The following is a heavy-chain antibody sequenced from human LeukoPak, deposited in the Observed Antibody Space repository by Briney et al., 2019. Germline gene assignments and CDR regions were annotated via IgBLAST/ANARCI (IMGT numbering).Heavy chain of an antibody. D-gene: IGHD6-19*01. CDR1: GFTFSSYG. CDR2: ISYDGNNN. V-gene: IGHV3-30*18. CDR3: AKDPGYSSGVDY. Sequence: PGRSLRLSCAASGFTFSSYGMHWVRQAPGEGLEWVAVISYDGNNNYYADSVKGRFTISRDNSKNTLYLQMNSLRAEDTAVYYCAKDPGYSSGVDYWGQGTLVTVSS. J-gene: IGHJ4*02.